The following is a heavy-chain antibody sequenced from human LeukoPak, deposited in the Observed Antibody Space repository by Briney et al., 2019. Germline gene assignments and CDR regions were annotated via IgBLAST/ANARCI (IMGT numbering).Heavy chain of an antibody. Sequence: PGRSLRLSCAASGFTFSSYAMHWVRQAPGKGLEWVAVISYDGSNKYYADSVKGRFTISRDNSKNTLYLQMNSLRAEDTAVYYCARAYYDIETNYYYGMDVWGQGTTVTVSS. J-gene: IGHJ6*02. D-gene: IGHD3-9*01. CDR1: GFTFSSYA. CDR2: ISYDGSNK. V-gene: IGHV3-30-3*01. CDR3: ARAYYDIETNYYYGMDV.